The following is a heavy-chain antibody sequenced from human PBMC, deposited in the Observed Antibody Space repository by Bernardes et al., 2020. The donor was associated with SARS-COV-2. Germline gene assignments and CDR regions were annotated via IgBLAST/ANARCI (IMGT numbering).Heavy chain of an antibody. J-gene: IGHJ4*02. D-gene: IGHD1-1*01. V-gene: IGHV3-23*01. CDR1: GFPFISFA. Sequence: GGSLRLSCAASGFPFISFAMSWVRQAPGKGLEWVSGISGSGGRTNYADSVKGRFTISRDNSKNTLFLQMNSLRAEDTAVYYCAKPGTDYWGQGTLVTVSS. CDR2: ISGSGGRT. CDR3: AKPGTDY.